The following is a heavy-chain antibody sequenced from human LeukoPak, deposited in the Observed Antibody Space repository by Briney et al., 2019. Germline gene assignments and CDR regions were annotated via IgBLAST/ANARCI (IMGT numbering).Heavy chain of an antibody. CDR3: ARRAPGGYYFDY. Sequence: GGSLRLSCAASGFTFSSYGMHWVRQAPGKGLEWVAVISYDGSNKYYADSVKGRFTISRDNSKNTLYLQMNSLRAEDTAVYYCARRAPGGYYFDYWGQGTLVTVSS. J-gene: IGHJ4*02. D-gene: IGHD3-16*01. CDR2: ISYDGSNK. CDR1: GFTFSSYG. V-gene: IGHV3-30*03.